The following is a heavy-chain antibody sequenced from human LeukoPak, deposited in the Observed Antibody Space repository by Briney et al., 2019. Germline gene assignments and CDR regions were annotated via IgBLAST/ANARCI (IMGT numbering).Heavy chain of an antibody. CDR2: IYYSGST. V-gene: IGHV4-39*01. D-gene: IGHD2-2*02. J-gene: IGHJ6*03. CDR1: GGSISSSSYY. CDR3: TGVVPAAIRPYYYMDV. Sequence: PSETLSLTCTVSGGSISSSSYYWGWIRQPPGKGLEWIGSIYYSGSTYYNPSLKSRVTISVDTSKNQFSLKLSSVTAADTAVYYCTGVVPAAIRPYYYMDVWGKGTTVTVSS.